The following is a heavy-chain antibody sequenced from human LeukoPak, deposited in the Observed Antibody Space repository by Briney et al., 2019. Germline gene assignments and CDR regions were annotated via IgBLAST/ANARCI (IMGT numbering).Heavy chain of an antibody. J-gene: IGHJ4*02. V-gene: IGHV4-59*08. Sequence: SETLSLTCTVSGGSISSYYWSWIRQPPGKGLEWIGYIYYSGSTNYNPSLKSRVTISVDTSKNQFSLKLSSVTAADTAVYYCARHGGEYPGYGHFDYWGQGTLVTVSS. CDR1: GGSISSYY. CDR3: ARHGGEYPGYGHFDY. D-gene: IGHD5-12*01. CDR2: IYYSGST.